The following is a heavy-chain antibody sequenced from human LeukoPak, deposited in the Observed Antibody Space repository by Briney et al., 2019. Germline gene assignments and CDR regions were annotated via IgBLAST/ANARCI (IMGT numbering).Heavy chain of an antibody. CDR3: ARHVAGTYSVNN. V-gene: IGHV4-59*08. CDR2: IYYSGST. CDR1: GGSISSYY. D-gene: IGHD1-26*01. J-gene: IGHJ4*02. Sequence: SETLSLTCTVSGGSISSYYWSWIRQPPGKGLEWIGYIYYSGSTNYNPSLKSRVTISVDTSKNQFSLKLSSVTAADTAVYYCARHVAGTYSVNNWGQGTLVTVSS.